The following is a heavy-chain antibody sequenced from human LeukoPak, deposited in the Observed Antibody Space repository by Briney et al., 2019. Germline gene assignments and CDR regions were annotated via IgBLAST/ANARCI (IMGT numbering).Heavy chain of an antibody. J-gene: IGHJ4*02. Sequence: PSETLSLTCAVYGGSFSGYYWSWIRQPPGKGLEWIGEINHSGSTNYNPSLKSRVTISVDTSKNQFSLKLSSVTAADTAVYYCASTDSSGYYYGYWGQGTLVTVSS. CDR3: ASTDSSGYYYGY. CDR2: INHSGST. D-gene: IGHD3-22*01. CDR1: GGSFSGYY. V-gene: IGHV4-34*01.